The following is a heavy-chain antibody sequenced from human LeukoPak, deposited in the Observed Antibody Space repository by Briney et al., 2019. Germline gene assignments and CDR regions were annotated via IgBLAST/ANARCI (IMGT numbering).Heavy chain of an antibody. CDR3: ARALFQGYSSGWDDYYSGMDV. Sequence: ASVKVSCKASGYTFTSYYMHWVRQAPGQGLEWMGIINPSGGSTSYAQKFQGRVTMTRDTSTSTVYMELSSLRSEDTAVYYCARALFQGYSSGWDDYYSGMDVWGQGTTVTVSS. D-gene: IGHD6-19*01. J-gene: IGHJ6*02. CDR2: INPSGGST. V-gene: IGHV1-46*01. CDR1: GYTFTSYY.